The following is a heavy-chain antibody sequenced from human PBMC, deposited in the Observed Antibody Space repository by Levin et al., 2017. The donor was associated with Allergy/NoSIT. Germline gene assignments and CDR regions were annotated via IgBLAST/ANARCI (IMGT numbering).Heavy chain of an antibody. Sequence: PSETLSLTCTVSGGSISSYYWSWIRQPPGKGLEWIGYIYYSGSTNYNPSLKSRVTISVDTSKNQFSLKLSSVTAADTAVYYCARVYSSSWYRYFDYWGQGTLVTVSS. J-gene: IGHJ4*02. V-gene: IGHV4-59*01. CDR1: GGSISSYY. CDR3: ARVYSSSWYRYFDY. CDR2: IYYSGST. D-gene: IGHD6-13*01.